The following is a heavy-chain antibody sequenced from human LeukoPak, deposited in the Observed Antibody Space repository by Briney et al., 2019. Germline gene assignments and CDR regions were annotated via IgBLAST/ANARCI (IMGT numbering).Heavy chain of an antibody. J-gene: IGHJ4*02. V-gene: IGHV3-53*05. CDR2: IYSGGST. Sequence: GGSLRLSCAASGFTVSSNYMSWVRQAPGKGLEWVSVIYSGGSTYYADSVKGRFTISRDNSKNTLYLQMNSLRAEDTAVYYCARGDGYNLFYFDYWGQGTLVTVSS. D-gene: IGHD5-24*01. CDR1: GFTVSSNY. CDR3: ARGDGYNLFYFDY.